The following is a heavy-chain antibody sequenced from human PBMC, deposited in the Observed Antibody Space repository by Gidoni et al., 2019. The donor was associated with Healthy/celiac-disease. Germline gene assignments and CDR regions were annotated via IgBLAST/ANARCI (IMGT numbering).Heavy chain of an antibody. CDR3: AKGDGYGDYGDAFDI. CDR1: GFTFSSYT. Sequence: EVQLLEAGGGFVLPGGSLSLSCAASGFTFSSYTRSWVRQAPGKGLEWVSAMSGRGGSTYYADSVKGRFTISRDNSKNTLYLQMNRLRTEDTAVYYCAKGDGYGDYGDAFDIWGQGTMVTVSS. J-gene: IGHJ3*02. CDR2: MSGRGGST. D-gene: IGHD4-17*01. V-gene: IGHV3-23*01.